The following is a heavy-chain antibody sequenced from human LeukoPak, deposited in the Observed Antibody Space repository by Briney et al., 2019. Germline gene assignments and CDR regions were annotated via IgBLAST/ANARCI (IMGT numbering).Heavy chain of an antibody. CDR1: GFTFSSYA. J-gene: IGHJ6*03. CDR3: ARGTYDSSGYYFSYYYYYMDV. CDR2: ISSNGGST. V-gene: IGHV3-64*01. D-gene: IGHD3-22*01. Sequence: GGSLRLSCAASGFTFSSYAMHWVRQAPGKGLEYVSAISSNGGSTYYANSVKGRFTISRDNSKNTLYLQMGSLRAEDMAVYYCARGTYDSSGYYFSYYYYYMDVWGKGNTVTVSS.